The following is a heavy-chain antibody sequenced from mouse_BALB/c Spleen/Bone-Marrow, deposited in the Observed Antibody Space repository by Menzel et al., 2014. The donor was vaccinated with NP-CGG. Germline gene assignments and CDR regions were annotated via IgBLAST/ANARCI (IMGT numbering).Heavy chain of an antibody. CDR2: ISSGGSYT. D-gene: IGHD2-13*01. J-gene: IGHJ3*01. Sequence: EVKLAESGGGLVKPGGSLRLSCAASGFAFSSYDMSWVRQTPEKRLEWVATISSGGSYTYYPDSVKGRFTISRDNARNTLYLQMSSLRSEDTALYYCARHPYYGDYPAWFAYWGQGTLVTVSA. CDR3: ARHPYYGDYPAWFAY. CDR1: GFAFSSYD. V-gene: IGHV5-9*02.